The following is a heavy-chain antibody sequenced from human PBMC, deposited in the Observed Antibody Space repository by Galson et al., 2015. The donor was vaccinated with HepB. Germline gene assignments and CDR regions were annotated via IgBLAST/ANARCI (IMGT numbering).Heavy chain of an antibody. CDR1: GLTFSSFA. V-gene: IGHV3-23*01. D-gene: IGHD2-2*01. Sequence: SLRLSCAASGLTFSSFAMSWVRQAPGKKLDWVAAISGSGSTTYYADSVRGRFTISRDNSNNTLYLQMNSLRAEDTGVYYCATSTYQLRRVRLELHTWFYFDFWGQGTLFTVSP. CDR3: ATSTYQLRRVRLELHTWFYFDF. CDR2: ISGSGSTT. J-gene: IGHJ4*02.